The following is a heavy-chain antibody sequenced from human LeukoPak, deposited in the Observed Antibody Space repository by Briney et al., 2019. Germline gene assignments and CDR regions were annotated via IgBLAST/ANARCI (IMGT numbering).Heavy chain of an antibody. D-gene: IGHD2-21*02. V-gene: IGHV3-48*01. CDR3: ARGDPENYYYYYMDV. Sequence: GGSLRLSCAASGFTVSSMYMSWVRQAPGKGLEWVSYISSSSSTKYYADSMKGRFTISRDNAKNSLYLQMNSLRAEDTAVYYCARGDPENYYYYYMDVWGKGTTVTVSS. CDR1: GFTVSSMY. J-gene: IGHJ6*03. CDR2: ISSSSSTK.